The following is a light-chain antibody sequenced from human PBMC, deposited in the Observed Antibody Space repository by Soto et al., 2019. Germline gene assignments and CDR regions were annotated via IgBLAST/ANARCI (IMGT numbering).Light chain of an antibody. Sequence: QSALTQPASVSGSPGQSITISCTGTSSDIGRYNYVSWYQQHPGKAPRLVISGVNKRPSGISNRFSGSKSGNTASLTISGLQADDEAIYYCASYTGSIYVFGNGTKLTVL. V-gene: IGLV2-14*01. CDR3: ASYTGSIYV. CDR1: SSDIGRYNY. CDR2: GVN. J-gene: IGLJ1*01.